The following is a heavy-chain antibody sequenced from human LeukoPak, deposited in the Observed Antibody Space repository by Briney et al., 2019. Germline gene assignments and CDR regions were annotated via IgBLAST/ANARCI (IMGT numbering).Heavy chain of an antibody. V-gene: IGHV3-11*01. CDR2: ISSSGSTI. CDR1: GFTFSDYY. J-gene: IGHJ4*02. D-gene: IGHD3-10*01. CDR3: ARVGVLWFGELYPANFDY. Sequence: PGGSLRLSRAASGFTFSDYYMSWIRQAPGKGLEWVSYISSSGSTIYYADSVKGRFTISRDNAKNSLYLQMNSLRAEDTAVYYCARVGVLWFGELYPANFDYWGQGTLVTVSS.